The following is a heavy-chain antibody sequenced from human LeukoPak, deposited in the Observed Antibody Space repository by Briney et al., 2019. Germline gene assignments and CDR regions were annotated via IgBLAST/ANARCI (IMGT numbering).Heavy chain of an antibody. CDR1: GGSISSYY. V-gene: IGHV4-34*01. Sequence: SETLSLTCTVSGGSISSYYWSWIRQPPGKGLEWIGDINHSGSTNYNPSLKSRVTISVDTSKNQFSLKLSSVTAADTAVYYCARENNYYGSGSYRFFDYWGQGTLVTVSS. J-gene: IGHJ4*02. D-gene: IGHD3-10*01. CDR2: INHSGST. CDR3: ARENNYYGSGSYRFFDY.